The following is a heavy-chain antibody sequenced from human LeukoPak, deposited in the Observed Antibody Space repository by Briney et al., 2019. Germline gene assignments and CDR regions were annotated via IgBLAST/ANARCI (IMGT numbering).Heavy chain of an antibody. CDR3: AKNRGYSYGADAFDI. D-gene: IGHD5-18*01. Sequence: PGGSLRLSCVASGFTFSSFAINWVRQVPGKGLEWLTVISYDASNVYYGDSVKGRTTVSRDNSKNTVFLQMNNLRPEDTAVYYCAKNRGYSYGADAFDIWGQGTMVTVSA. CDR2: ISYDASNV. CDR1: GFTFSSFA. V-gene: IGHV3-30*18. J-gene: IGHJ3*02.